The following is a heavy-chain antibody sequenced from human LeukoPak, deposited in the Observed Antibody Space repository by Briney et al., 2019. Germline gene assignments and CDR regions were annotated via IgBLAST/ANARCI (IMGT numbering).Heavy chain of an antibody. CDR2: ISGSGGST. CDR1: GFTFSSYA. CDR3: AKGRNQWELLPEFDY. Sequence: GGSLRLSCAASGFTFSSYAMSWVRQAPGKGLEWVSAISGSGGSTYYADSVKGWFTISRDNSKNTLYLQMNSLRAEDTAVYYCAKGRNQWELLPEFDYWGQGTLVTVSS. V-gene: IGHV3-23*01. D-gene: IGHD1-26*01. J-gene: IGHJ4*02.